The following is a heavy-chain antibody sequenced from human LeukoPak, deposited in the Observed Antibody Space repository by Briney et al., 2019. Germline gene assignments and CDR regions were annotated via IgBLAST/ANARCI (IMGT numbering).Heavy chain of an antibody. CDR2: ISGSGGST. V-gene: IGHV3-23*01. CDR1: AFTFRSYA. J-gene: IGHJ4*02. CDR3: AKGAVSRGYTYVAN. Sequence: PEGPLRLSCAASAFTFRSYATIWLRQAPGKGLEWVSGISGSGGSTYYSDSAKGLFTIPRDNSDNTLYLQMNSLRAEVTAVYYCAKGAVSRGYTYVANWGQGSLVTVSS. D-gene: IGHD5-18*01.